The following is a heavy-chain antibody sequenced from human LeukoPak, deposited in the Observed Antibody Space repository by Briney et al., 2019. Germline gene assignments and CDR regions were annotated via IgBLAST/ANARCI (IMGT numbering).Heavy chain of an antibody. Sequence: GGSLRLSCAASGFTFSSYNMNWVRQAPGKGLEWVSSISSSSSYIYYADSVKGRFTISRDNAKNSLYLQMNSLRAEDTAVYYCAGTTYYYDSSGQGFGYWGQGTLVTVSS. J-gene: IGHJ4*02. D-gene: IGHD3-22*01. V-gene: IGHV3-21*01. CDR2: ISSSSSYI. CDR1: GFTFSSYN. CDR3: AGTTYYYDSSGQGFGY.